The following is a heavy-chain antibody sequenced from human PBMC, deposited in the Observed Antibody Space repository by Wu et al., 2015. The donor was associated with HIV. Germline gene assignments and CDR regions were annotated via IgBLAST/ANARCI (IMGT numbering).Heavy chain of an antibody. D-gene: IGHD3-10*02. Sequence: QVQVVQSGAEVKKPGSSVTVSCKISGGTFSSYAIAWVRQAPGQGLEWMGRIIPVFDTTKYTQKFQGRVTFTADESTSTAYMELSSLRSDDTAVYYCAREGDYVLPDAIDVWGQGTTVIVSS. V-gene: IGHV1-69*13. CDR1: GGTFSSYA. CDR2: IIPVFDTT. CDR3: AREGDYVLPDAIDV. J-gene: IGHJ6*02.